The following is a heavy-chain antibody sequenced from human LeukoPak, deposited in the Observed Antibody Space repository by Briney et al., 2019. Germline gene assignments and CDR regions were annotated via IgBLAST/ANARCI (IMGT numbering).Heavy chain of an antibody. CDR3: ARAGGSVGWYGTIDS. Sequence: PSETLSLTCTVSGGSISSGSYYWTWIRQPAGKGLEWIGHLYTSGTTSYNPSLQSRVTISADTSKHQFSLRLTSVTAADTAVYYCARAGGSVGWYGTIDSRDQGTLVTVSS. CDR2: LYTSGTT. CDR1: GGSISSGSYY. V-gene: IGHV4-61*09. D-gene: IGHD6-19*01. J-gene: IGHJ4*02.